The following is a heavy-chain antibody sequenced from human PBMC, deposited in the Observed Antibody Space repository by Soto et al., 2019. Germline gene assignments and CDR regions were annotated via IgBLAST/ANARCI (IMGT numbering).Heavy chain of an antibody. CDR1: GFTFSDYY. V-gene: IGHV3-11*01. CDR3: AIVRYDFWSGYAHPKNWFDP. D-gene: IGHD3-3*01. Sequence: PGGSLRLSCAASGFTFSDYYMSWIRQAPGKGLEWVSYISSSGSTIYYADSVKGRFTISRDNAKNSLYLQMNSLRAEDTAVYYCAIVRYDFWSGYAHPKNWFDPWGQGTLVTVSS. CDR2: ISSSGSTI. J-gene: IGHJ5*02.